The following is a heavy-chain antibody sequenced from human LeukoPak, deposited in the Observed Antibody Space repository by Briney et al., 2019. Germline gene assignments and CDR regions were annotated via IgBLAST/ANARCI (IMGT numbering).Heavy chain of an antibody. D-gene: IGHD3-16*01. V-gene: IGHV3-74*01. CDR2: ISSDGSFT. J-gene: IGHJ4*02. CDR3: ARVSEAETTPGGDY. Sequence: PGGSLRLSCSASGFTFSTYWTHWVRQAPGKGLVWVSRISSDGSFTSYADSVKGRFTISRDNAKNTVNLQMNSLRAEDTAVYYCARVSEAETTPGGDYWGQGTLVSVSS. CDR1: GFTFSTYW.